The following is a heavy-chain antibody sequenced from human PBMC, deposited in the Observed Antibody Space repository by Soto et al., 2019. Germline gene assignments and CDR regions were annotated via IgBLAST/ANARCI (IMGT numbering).Heavy chain of an antibody. Sequence: SETLSLTCSLYSGSFSGYYWSWIRQPPGKGLEWIGEISQSGNTNYSPSLKSRVSISIDTSKKQFSLNLASVSAADTAVYYCARAPKVSGSSQTRPDFWGQGTLVTVSS. CDR2: ISQSGNT. CDR1: SGSFSGYY. V-gene: IGHV4-34*01. D-gene: IGHD6-6*01. J-gene: IGHJ4*02. CDR3: ARAPKVSGSSQTRPDF.